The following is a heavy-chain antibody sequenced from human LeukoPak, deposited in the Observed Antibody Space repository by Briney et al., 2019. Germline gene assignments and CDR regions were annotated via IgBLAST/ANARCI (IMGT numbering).Heavy chain of an antibody. CDR1: GFIFTDYD. J-gene: IGHJ4*02. V-gene: IGHV3-13*01. D-gene: IGHD1-26*01. Sequence: GGSLRLSCAASGFIFTDYDLHWVRQPPGKGLEWVSVFGIAGDTYYADSVKGRFTISRDVAKNSLYLQMNNLRSGDTAVYYCVRTNGGTYYDYWGQGTLVTVSS. CDR2: FGIAGDT. CDR3: VRTNGGTYYDY.